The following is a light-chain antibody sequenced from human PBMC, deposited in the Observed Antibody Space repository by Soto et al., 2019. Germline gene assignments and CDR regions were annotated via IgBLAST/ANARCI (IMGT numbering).Light chain of an antibody. CDR1: QSVSSY. Sequence: EIVLTQSPATLSLSPGERATLSCRASQSVSSYLAWYQQKPGQAPRLLIYDASNRATGIPARFSGSGSGTEFTLTISSLQPEDFATYYCQQLNSYPLTFGGGTKVEIK. CDR2: DAS. CDR3: QQLNSYPLT. V-gene: IGKV3-11*01. J-gene: IGKJ4*01.